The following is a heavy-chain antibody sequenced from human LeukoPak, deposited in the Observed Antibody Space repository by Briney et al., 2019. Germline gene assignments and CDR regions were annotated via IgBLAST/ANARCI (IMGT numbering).Heavy chain of an antibody. CDR3: ARTTAAYYFDY. J-gene: IGHJ4*02. D-gene: IGHD1-14*01. CDR2: IYYSGST. CDR1: GGSISSSSYY. Sequence: SETLSLTCTVSGGSISSSSYYWGWIRQPPGKGLERIGYIYYSGSTNYNPSLKSRVTISVDTSKNQFSLKLSSVTAADTAVYYCARTTAAYYFDYWGQGTLVTVSS. V-gene: IGHV4-61*05.